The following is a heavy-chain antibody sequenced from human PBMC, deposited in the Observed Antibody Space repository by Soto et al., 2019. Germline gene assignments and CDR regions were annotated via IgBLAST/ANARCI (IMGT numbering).Heavy chain of an antibody. CDR1: GGSIISYY. Sequence: QVQLQESGPGLVKPSETLSLTCTVSGGSIISYYWSWIRQPPGKGLEWIGYIYYSGSTNYNPSLISRFTISVATSNNQFSLKLRSVTDADTALYYCSRRYGSCFDYWGQGTLVTVSS. V-gene: IGHV4-59*08. D-gene: IGHD5-18*01. CDR2: IYYSGST. CDR3: SRRYGSCFDY. J-gene: IGHJ4*02.